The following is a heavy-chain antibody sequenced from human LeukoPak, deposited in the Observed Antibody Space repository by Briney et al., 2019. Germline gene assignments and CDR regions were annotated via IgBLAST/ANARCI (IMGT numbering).Heavy chain of an antibody. V-gene: IGHV3-23*01. Sequence: PGGSLRLSCAASGFTFSSYAMSWVRQAPGKGLEWVSAISGSGGSTYYADSVKGRFTISRDNSKNTLYLQMNSLRAEDTAVYYCAKGVYYYDSSGYYWFDYWGQGTLVTVSS. D-gene: IGHD3-22*01. CDR1: GFTFSSYA. CDR3: AKGVYYYDSSGYYWFDY. CDR2: ISGSGGST. J-gene: IGHJ4*02.